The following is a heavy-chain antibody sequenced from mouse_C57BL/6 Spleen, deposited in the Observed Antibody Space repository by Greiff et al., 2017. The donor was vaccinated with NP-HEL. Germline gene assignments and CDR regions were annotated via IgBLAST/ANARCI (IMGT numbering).Heavy chain of an antibody. CDR3: AREGWTSTFAY. J-gene: IGHJ3*01. CDR2: IYPGDGDT. CDR1: GYAFSSYW. D-gene: IGHD2-3*01. V-gene: IGHV1-80*01. Sequence: QVQLKQSGAELVKPGASVKISCKASGYAFSSYWMNWVKQRPGKGLEWIGQIYPGDGDTNYNGKFKGKATLTADKSSSTAYMQLSSLTSEDAAVYFCAREGWTSTFAYWGQGTLVTVSA.